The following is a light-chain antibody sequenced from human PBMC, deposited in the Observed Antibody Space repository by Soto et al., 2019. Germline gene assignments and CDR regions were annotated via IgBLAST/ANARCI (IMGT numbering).Light chain of an antibody. J-gene: IGKJ2*01. CDR2: GAS. V-gene: IGKV3-15*01. Sequence: EIVLTQSPGTLSLSPGERATLSCRASQSISSSYLAWYQQKPGQAPRLLIYGASTRATGIPARFSGSGSGTEFTLTISSLQSEDFAVYYCQQYNNWPSMYTFGQGTKLEIK. CDR1: QSISSS. CDR3: QQYNNWPSMYT.